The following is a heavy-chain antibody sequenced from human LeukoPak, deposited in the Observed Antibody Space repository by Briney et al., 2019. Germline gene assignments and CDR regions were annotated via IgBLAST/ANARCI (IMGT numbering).Heavy chain of an antibody. CDR3: ARAAYYYYGSWYYLGD. V-gene: IGHV1-2*06. CDR2: INPNSGGT. J-gene: IGHJ4*02. Sequence: GASVKVSCKASGYTFTDYYMHWVRQAPGQGLEWMGRINPNSGGTNYAQKFQARVTMTRDTSISTAYMELSRLRSDDTALYYCARAAYYYYGSWYYLGDWGQGNPGHRLL. CDR1: GYTFTDYY. D-gene: IGHD3-22*01.